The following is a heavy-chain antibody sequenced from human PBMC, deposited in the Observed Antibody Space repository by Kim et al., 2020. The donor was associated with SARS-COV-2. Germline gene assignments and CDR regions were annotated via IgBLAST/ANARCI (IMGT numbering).Heavy chain of an antibody. D-gene: IGHD2-15*01. J-gene: IGHJ4*02. V-gene: IGHV4-39*07. CDR3: ARGRKYCSGGSCYTLNNFDY. CDR2: IYYSGST. CDR1: GGSISSSSYY. Sequence: SETLSLTCTVSGGSISSSSYYWGWIRQPPGKGLEWIGSIYYSGSTYYNPSLKSRVTISVDTSKNQFSLKLSSVTAADTAVYYCARGRKYCSGGSCYTLNNFDYWGQGTLVTVSS.